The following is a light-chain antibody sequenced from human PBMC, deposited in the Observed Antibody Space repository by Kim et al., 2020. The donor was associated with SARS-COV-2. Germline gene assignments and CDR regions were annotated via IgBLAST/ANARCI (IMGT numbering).Light chain of an antibody. V-gene: IGLV3-1*01. Sequence: VSPGQTASNTCSGDKLGDKYACWYQQKPGQSPVLVFYQDSKRPSGIPERFSGSNSGNTATLTISGTQAMDEADYYCQAWDSSTAVFGGGTQLTVL. CDR2: QDS. J-gene: IGLJ2*01. CDR3: QAWDSSTAV. CDR1: KLGDKY.